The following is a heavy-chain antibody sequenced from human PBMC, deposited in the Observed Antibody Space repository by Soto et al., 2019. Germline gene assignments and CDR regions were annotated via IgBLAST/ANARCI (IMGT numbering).Heavy chain of an antibody. Sequence: GASVKVSCKASGYTFTSYVISWARQAPGQGLEWMGRIIPIFGTANYAQKFQGRVTITADKSTSTAYMELSSLRSEDTAVYYCARPLWGKENKQDAFDIWGQGTMVTVSS. V-gene: IGHV1-69*06. CDR3: ARPLWGKENKQDAFDI. CDR1: GYTFTSYV. D-gene: IGHD3-16*01. J-gene: IGHJ3*02. CDR2: IIPIFGTA.